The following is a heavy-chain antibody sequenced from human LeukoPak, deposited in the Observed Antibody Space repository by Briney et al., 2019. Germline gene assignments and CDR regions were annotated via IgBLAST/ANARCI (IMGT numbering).Heavy chain of an antibody. CDR1: GYTFTSYG. J-gene: IGHJ5*02. CDR2: ISAYNGNT. CDR3: ARDCSSTSCPYNWFDP. V-gene: IGHV1-18*01. Sequence: ASVKVSCKASGYTFTSYGISWVRQAPGQGLEWMGWISAYNGNTNYAQKLQGRVTMTTDTSTSTAYMELRSLRSDDTAVYYRARDCSSTSCPYNWFDPWGQGTLVTVSS. D-gene: IGHD2-2*01.